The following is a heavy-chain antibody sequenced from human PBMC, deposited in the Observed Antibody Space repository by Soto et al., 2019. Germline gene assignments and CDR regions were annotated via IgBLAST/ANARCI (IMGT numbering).Heavy chain of an antibody. V-gene: IGHV5-10-1*01. Sequence: GESLKISCKGSGYSFTSYWISWVRQMPGKGLEWMGRIDPSDSYTNYSPSFQGHVTISADKSINTAYLQWSSLKASDTALYYCAKINRTIAAAAIDYWGQGTLVTVSS. CDR1: GYSFTSYW. J-gene: IGHJ4*02. D-gene: IGHD5-18*01. CDR2: IDPSDSYT. CDR3: AKINRTIAAAAIDY.